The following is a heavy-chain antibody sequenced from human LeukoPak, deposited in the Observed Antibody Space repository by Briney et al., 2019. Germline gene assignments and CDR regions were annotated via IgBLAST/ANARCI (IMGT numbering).Heavy chain of an antibody. J-gene: IGHJ4*02. CDR3: GGDRETWNDDGLDY. Sequence: PSETLSLTCTVSGGSLSSYYWSWIRQPAGKGLEWIGRIYISGSTNYHPSLQSRLNMSVDTSKNQFSLKLSSVTAADTAVYCRGGDRETWNDDGLDYWGQGALATVSS. CDR1: GGSLSSYY. V-gene: IGHV4-4*07. CDR2: IYISGST. D-gene: IGHD1-1*01.